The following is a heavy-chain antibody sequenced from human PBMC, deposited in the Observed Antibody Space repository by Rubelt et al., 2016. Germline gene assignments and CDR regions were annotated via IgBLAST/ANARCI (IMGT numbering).Heavy chain of an antibody. CDR3: ARGPDYGDYGVDYYYYYGMDV. Sequence: GMGLEWVSYISSSGSTIYYADSVKGRFTISRDNAKNSLYLQMNSLRAEDTAVYYCARGPDYGDYGVDYYYYYGMDVWGQGTTVTVSS. D-gene: IGHD4-17*01. CDR2: ISSSGSTI. J-gene: IGHJ6*02. V-gene: IGHV3-48*03.